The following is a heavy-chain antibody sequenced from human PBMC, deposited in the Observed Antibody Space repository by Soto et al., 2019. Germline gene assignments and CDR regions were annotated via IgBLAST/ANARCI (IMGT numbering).Heavy chain of an antibody. V-gene: IGHV1-3*01. Sequence: ASVKVSCKASGYTFTSYAMHWVRQAPGQRLEWMGWINAGNGNTKYSQKFQGRVTITRDTSASTAYMELSSLRSEDTAVYYCARDSHYDFWSGYFFSVDTFDPWGQGTLVTVS. CDR3: ARDSHYDFWSGYFFSVDTFDP. J-gene: IGHJ5*02. CDR2: INAGNGNT. CDR1: GYTFTSYA. D-gene: IGHD3-3*01.